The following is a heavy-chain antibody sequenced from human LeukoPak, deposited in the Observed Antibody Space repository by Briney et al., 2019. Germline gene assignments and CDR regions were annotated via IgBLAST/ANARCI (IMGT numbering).Heavy chain of an antibody. CDR1: GGTFSSYA. CDR2: IIPILGIA. D-gene: IGHD5-12*01. Sequence: ASVKVSCKASGGTFSSYAISWVRQAPGQGLEWMGRIIPILGIANYAQKFQGRVAITADKSTSTAYMELSSLRSEDAAVYYCAGREHTQYSGWGQGTTVTVSS. J-gene: IGHJ6*02. CDR3: AGREHTQYSG. V-gene: IGHV1-69*04.